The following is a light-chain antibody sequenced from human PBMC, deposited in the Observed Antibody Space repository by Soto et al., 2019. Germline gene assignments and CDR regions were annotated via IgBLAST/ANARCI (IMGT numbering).Light chain of an antibody. CDR3: QQFGLSPT. J-gene: IGKJ4*01. V-gene: IGKV3-20*01. CDR2: GAS. Sequence: EIVLTQSPGNLSLSPGERATLSCRASQTISSTFLAWYRQRPGQAPRLLIYGASSRATGIPDRFSGSGSGTDFTLTISRLEPEDFAVYYCQQFGLSPTFGGGTKVEIK. CDR1: QTISSTF.